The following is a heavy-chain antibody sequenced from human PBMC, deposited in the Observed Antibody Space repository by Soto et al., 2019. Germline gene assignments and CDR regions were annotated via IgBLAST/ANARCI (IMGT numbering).Heavy chain of an antibody. CDR2: IYSGGST. D-gene: IGHD3-16*01. J-gene: IGHJ4*02. CDR1: GFTVSNNY. V-gene: IGHV3-66*01. CDR3: AAYSHKGY. Sequence: EEQLVESGGDLVQPGGSLRLSCAASGFTVSNNYMSWVRQAPGKGLEWVSLIYSGGSTYYADSVKGRFTISRDSSKNTLYLQMNSLRAEDTAMYYCAAYSHKGYWGQGTLVNVSA.